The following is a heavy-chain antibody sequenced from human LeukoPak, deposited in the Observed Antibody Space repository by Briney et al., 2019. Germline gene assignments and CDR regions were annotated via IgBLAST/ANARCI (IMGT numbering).Heavy chain of an antibody. CDR2: IYPGDSDI. CDR3: ARQEYCSGGSCYTWFDP. CDR1: GYRSSSYW. V-gene: IGHV5-51*01. J-gene: IGHJ5*02. Sequence: GESLKISCKDSGYRSSSYWIAWVRQMPGKGLEYIGIIYPGDSDIRYSPSFQGQVTISADKSISTAYLQWSSLKASDTAMYYCARQEYCSGGSCYTWFDPWGQGTLVTVSS. D-gene: IGHD2-15*01.